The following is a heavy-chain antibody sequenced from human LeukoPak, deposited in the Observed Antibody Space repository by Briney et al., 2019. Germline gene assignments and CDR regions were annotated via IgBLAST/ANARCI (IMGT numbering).Heavy chain of an antibody. J-gene: IGHJ5*02. CDR3: ARPLMYYYGSETYFWFDP. CDR1: GFTFTTYW. V-gene: IGHV3-7*01. D-gene: IGHD3-10*01. Sequence: GGSLRLSCAASGFTFTTYWMGWVRQAPGKGLEWVANIKQDGSEQYYVDSVKGRFTVSRDNAKNSLSLEMNSLRAEDTAVYYCARPLMYYYGSETYFWFDPWGQGTLVTVSS. CDR2: IKQDGSEQ.